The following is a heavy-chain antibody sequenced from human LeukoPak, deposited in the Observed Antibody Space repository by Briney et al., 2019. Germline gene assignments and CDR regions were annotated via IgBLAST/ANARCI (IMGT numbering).Heavy chain of an antibody. CDR3: AKDRRWLQSPLDY. CDR2: IWYDGSNK. V-gene: IGHV3-33*06. J-gene: IGHJ4*02. CDR1: GFTFSSYG. D-gene: IGHD5-24*01. Sequence: GGSLRLSCAASGFTFSSYGMHWVRQAPGEGLEWVTVIWYDGSNKYYADSVKGRFTISRDNSKNTLYLQMNGLRAEDTAVYYCAKDRRWLQSPLDYWGQGTLVTVSS.